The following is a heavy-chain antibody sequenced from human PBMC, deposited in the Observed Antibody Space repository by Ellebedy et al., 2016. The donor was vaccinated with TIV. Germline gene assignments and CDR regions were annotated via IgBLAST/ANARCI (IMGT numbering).Heavy chain of an antibody. Sequence: PGGSLRLSCAASGFTLSSFWMTWVRQAPGQGLEWVATLKQEGGEKFYVDSVRGRFTISRDDAENSLSLQMNSLRADDTAVYYCARDPLDHWGQGTLVTVSS. V-gene: IGHV3-7*01. CDR3: ARDPLDH. J-gene: IGHJ4*02. CDR1: GFTLSSFW. CDR2: LKQEGGEK.